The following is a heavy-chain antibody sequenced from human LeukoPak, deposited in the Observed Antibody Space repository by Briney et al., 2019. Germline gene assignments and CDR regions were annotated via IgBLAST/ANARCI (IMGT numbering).Heavy chain of an antibody. J-gene: IGHJ6*03. CDR2: IRYDGSNK. Sequence: GGSLRLSCAASGFTFSNAWMSWVRQAPGKGLEWVAFIRYDGSNKYYADSVKGRFTISRDNSKNTLYLQMNSLRAEDTAVYYCAKLAPTFNYLYYVDVWGKGTTVTVSS. CDR3: AKLAPTFNYLYYVDV. V-gene: IGHV3-30*02. CDR1: GFTFSNAW.